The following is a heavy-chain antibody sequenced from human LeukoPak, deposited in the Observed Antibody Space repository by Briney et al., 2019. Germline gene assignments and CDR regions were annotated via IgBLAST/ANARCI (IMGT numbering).Heavy chain of an antibody. Sequence: GGSLRLSCAASGFTFSSYSMNWVRQAPGKGLEWVSYISSSSSTIYYADSVKGRFTISRDNSRNTLSLQMNSLRAEDTAVYYCAKSDRPSDGCKLLNYWGQGTLVTASS. D-gene: IGHD6-6*01. V-gene: IGHV3-48*01. J-gene: IGHJ4*02. CDR3: AKSDRPSDGCKLLNY. CDR2: ISSSSSTI. CDR1: GFTFSSYS.